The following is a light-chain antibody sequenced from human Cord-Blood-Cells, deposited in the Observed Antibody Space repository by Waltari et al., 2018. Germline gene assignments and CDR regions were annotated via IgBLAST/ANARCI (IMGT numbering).Light chain of an antibody. J-gene: IGKJ2*01. CDR3: QQRSNWPPKYT. V-gene: IGKV3-11*01. CDR1: QSVSSY. Sequence: ELVLKQSPATLSLSPGERATLSCRASQSVSSYLAWYQQKPGQAPRLLIYDASNRATGIPARFSGSGSGTDFTLTISSLEPEDFAVYYCQQRSNWPPKYTFGQGTKLEIK. CDR2: DAS.